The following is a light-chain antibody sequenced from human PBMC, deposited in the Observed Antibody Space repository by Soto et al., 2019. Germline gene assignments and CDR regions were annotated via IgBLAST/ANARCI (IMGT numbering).Light chain of an antibody. Sequence: DIQLTQSPSFLSASVGDRVTITCRASQGINIYLAWYQQKPGKAPKLLIYAASTLQSGVPSRFSGTGSGTEFTLTISSLQPEDSATYFCQQLNSYHTFGGGTKVEIE. V-gene: IGKV1-9*01. CDR2: AAS. CDR1: QGINIY. J-gene: IGKJ4*01. CDR3: QQLNSYHT.